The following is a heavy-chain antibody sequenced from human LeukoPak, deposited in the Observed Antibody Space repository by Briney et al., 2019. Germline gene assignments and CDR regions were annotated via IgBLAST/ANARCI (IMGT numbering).Heavy chain of an antibody. CDR3: ARDRSSGWYGY. Sequence: GGSLRLSCAASGFTFSNYAMSWVRQAPGKGLEWVSGISGSGGSTYYADSVEGRFTISRDNSKNTVYLQMNSLRVEDTAVYYCARDRSSGWYGYWGQGTLVTVSS. CDR1: GFTFSNYA. J-gene: IGHJ4*02. V-gene: IGHV3-23*01. D-gene: IGHD6-19*01. CDR2: ISGSGGST.